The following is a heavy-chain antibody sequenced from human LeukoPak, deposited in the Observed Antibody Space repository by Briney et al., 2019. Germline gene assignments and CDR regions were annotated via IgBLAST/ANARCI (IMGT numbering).Heavy chain of an antibody. J-gene: IGHJ3*02. Sequence: PSETLSLTCTVSGGSISTFYWSWIRQPPGKGLEWIGYIYYSGSTNYNPSLKSRVTISVDTSKNQFSLKLSSVTAADTAVYYCARAAGVPVAFDIWGQGTMVTVSS. CDR3: ARAAGVPVAFDI. CDR2: IYYSGST. V-gene: IGHV4-59*01. CDR1: GGSISTFY. D-gene: IGHD2-8*01.